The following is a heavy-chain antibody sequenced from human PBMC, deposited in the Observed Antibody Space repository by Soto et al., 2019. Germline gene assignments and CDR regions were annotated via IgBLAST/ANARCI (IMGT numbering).Heavy chain of an antibody. CDR3: ARDYSYYYDSSGFDY. CDR1: GYTFTGYY. J-gene: IGHJ4*02. V-gene: IGHV1-2*02. CDR2: INPNSGGT. D-gene: IGHD3-22*01. Sequence: ASVKVSFKASGYTFTGYYRHWVRQAPGQGLEWMGWINPNSGGTNYAQKFQGRVTMTRDTSISTAYMELSRLRSDDTAVYYCARDYSYYYDSSGFDYWGQGTLVTVSS.